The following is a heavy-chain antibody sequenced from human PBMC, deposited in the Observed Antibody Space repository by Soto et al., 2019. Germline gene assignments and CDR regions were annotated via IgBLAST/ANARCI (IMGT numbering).Heavy chain of an antibody. CDR3: ARELQGGFDL. V-gene: IGHV4-59*01. D-gene: IGHD1-1*01. Sequence: SETLSLTCSVSGGSISSFYWTWIRQPPGKGLEWIGYIYYSGSTNYNPSLKSRVTISVDTSKNQFSLKLSSVTAADTAVYHCARELQGGFDLWGQGTMVTVSS. CDR1: GGSISSFY. J-gene: IGHJ3*01. CDR2: IYYSGST.